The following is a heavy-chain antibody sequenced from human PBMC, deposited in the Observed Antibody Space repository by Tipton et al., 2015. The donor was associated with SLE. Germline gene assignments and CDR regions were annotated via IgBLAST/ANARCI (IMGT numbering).Heavy chain of an antibody. V-gene: IGHV3-30*02. J-gene: IGHJ6*03. CDR3: AKGDASRDYAYYLDV. Sequence: SLRLSCDASGFNFRSYDMHWVRQAPGKGLEWVAFISDNGDKKHYSDSVKGRFTISRDNSKNTLYLQMNSLRAEDTAVYYCAKGDASRDYAYYLDVWGKGTTVTVSS. CDR1: GFNFRSYD. CDR2: ISDNGDKK. D-gene: IGHD4/OR15-4a*01.